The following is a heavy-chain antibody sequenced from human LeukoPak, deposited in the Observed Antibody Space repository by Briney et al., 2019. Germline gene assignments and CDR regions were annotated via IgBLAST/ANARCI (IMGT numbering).Heavy chain of an antibody. Sequence: GGSLRLSCAASGFTFSSHAMSWVRQAPGKGLEWVSAISGSGGSTYYADSVKGRFTISRDNSKNTLYLQMNSLRAEDTAVYYCAKWGKYCSSTSCYTYFDYWGQGTLVTVSS. CDR2: ISGSGGST. D-gene: IGHD2-2*02. CDR1: GFTFSSHA. V-gene: IGHV3-23*01. CDR3: AKWGKYCSSTSCYTYFDY. J-gene: IGHJ4*02.